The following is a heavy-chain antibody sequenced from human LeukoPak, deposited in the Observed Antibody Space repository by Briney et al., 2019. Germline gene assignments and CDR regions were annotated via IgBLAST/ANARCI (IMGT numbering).Heavy chain of an antibody. J-gene: IGHJ4*02. CDR1: GGTFSSYA. Sequence: SVKVSCKASGGTFSSYAISWVRQAPGQGLEWMGGIIPIFGTANYAQKFQGRVTITADESTSTAYMELSSLRSEDTAVYYCAREGGYSSGSSGVDYWGQGTLVTVSS. V-gene: IGHV1-69*13. CDR3: AREGGYSSGSSGVDY. CDR2: IIPIFGTA. D-gene: IGHD3-10*01.